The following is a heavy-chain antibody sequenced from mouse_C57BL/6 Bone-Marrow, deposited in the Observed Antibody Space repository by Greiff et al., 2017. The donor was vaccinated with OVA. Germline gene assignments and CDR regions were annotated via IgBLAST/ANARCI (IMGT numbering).Heavy chain of an antibody. CDR1: GYTFTRYW. CDR2: IDPSDSYT. CDR3: ARGGED. J-gene: IGHJ3*01. Sequence: QQSCKASGYTFTRYWMQWVKQRPGQGLEWIGEIDPSDSYTNYNQKFKGKATLTVDTSSSTAYMQLSSLTSEDSAVYYCARGGEDWGQGTLVTVSA. V-gene: IGHV1-50*01.